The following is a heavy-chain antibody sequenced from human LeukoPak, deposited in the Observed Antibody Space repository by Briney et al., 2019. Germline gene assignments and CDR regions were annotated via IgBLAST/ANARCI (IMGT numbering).Heavy chain of an antibody. CDR1: GYTFTSYY. J-gene: IGHJ3*02. CDR2: INPSGGST. V-gene: IGHV1-46*01. D-gene: IGHD3-22*01. Sequence: GASVKVSCKASGYTFTSYYMHWVRQAPGQGLEWMGIINPSGGSTSYAQKFQGRVTMTRDTSTSTVYMELSSLRSEDTAVYYCAREQYDSSGYPLLGAFDIWGQGTMVTVSS. CDR3: AREQYDSSGYPLLGAFDI.